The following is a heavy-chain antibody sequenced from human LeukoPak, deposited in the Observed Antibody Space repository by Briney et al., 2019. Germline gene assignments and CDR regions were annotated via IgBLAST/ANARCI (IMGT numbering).Heavy chain of an antibody. CDR1: GYIFTRYG. V-gene: IGHV1-18*04. CDR2: ISAYNGNT. D-gene: IGHD5-18*01. Sequence: SVNDSCKASGYIFTRYGISWVRQAPGQGLEWMGWISAYNGNTNYAQKLQGRVTMTTDTSTSTAYMELRSLRSDDTAVYYCARDFPYSYGYKGDFDYWGQGTLVTVSS. CDR3: ARDFPYSYGYKGDFDY. J-gene: IGHJ4*02.